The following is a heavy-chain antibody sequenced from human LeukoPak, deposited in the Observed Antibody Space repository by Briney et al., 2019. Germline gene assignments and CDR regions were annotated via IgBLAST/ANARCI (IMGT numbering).Heavy chain of an antibody. CDR2: ISAYNGNT. CDR3: ARGYYDFWSGYYSILYYYMDV. Sequence: ASVKVSCKASRYTFTSYDINWVRQATGQGLEWMGWISAYNGNTNYTQKLQGRVTMTTDTSTSTAYMELRSLRSDDTAVYYCARGYYDFWSGYYSILYYYMDVWGKGTTVTVSS. V-gene: IGHV1-18*01. CDR1: RYTFTSYD. J-gene: IGHJ6*03. D-gene: IGHD3-3*01.